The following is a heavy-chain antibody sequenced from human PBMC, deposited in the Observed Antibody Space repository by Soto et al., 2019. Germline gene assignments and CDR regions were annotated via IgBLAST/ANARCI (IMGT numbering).Heavy chain of an antibody. V-gene: IGHV3-23*01. D-gene: IGHD6-19*01. CDR3: AKARFAQQWPSDY. J-gene: IGHJ4*02. CDR1: GFTFSSSA. CDR2: ISGSGGST. Sequence: EVQLLESGGGLVQPGGSLRLSCAASGFTFSSSAMSWVRQAPGQGLEWVSAISGSGGSTYYADSVKGRFTISRDNSKNTLYLQMNSLRDEDTYVYYCAKARFAQQWPSDYWGQGTMVTVSS.